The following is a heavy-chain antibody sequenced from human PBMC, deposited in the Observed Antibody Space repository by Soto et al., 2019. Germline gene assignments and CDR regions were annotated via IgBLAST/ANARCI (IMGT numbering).Heavy chain of an antibody. CDR3: VRDAQWAFAG. Sequence: EVHLVESGGGLIQPRRSLRISCAASGFNFRNYAMNWVRQAPGKGLEWMSYISVGGGSIFYADAVKGRFTISRDDVQNSLYLQMNPLSVEDTALYCCVRDAQWAFAGWRQGKMVIVSS. CDR1: GFNFRNYA. CDR2: ISVGGGSI. D-gene: IGHD6-19*01. J-gene: IGHJ3*01. V-gene: IGHV3-48*01.